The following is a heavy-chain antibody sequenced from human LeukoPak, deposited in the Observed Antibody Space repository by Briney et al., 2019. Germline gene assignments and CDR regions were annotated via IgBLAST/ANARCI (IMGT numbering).Heavy chain of an antibody. CDR2: IKQDGSEK. CDR3: ARDDTVTTRVGFID. Sequence: GGSLRLSCAASGFTFSSYWMSWVRQARGKGLEWVASIKQDGSEKYYVDSVKGRFAISRDNTKNSLYLQMNSLRAEDTAVYYCARDDTVTTRVGFIDWGQGTLVTVSS. D-gene: IGHD4-17*01. V-gene: IGHV3-7*01. J-gene: IGHJ4*02. CDR1: GFTFSSYW.